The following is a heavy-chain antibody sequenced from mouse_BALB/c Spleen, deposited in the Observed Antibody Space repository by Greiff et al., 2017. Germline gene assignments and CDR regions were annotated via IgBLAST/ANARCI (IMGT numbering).Heavy chain of an antibody. CDR3: AKGDGYYWYYFDY. Sequence: VQLQQSGPSLVQPSQSLSITCTVSGFSLTSYGVHWVRQSPGKGLEWLGVIWRGGSTDYNAAFMSRLSITKDNSKSQVFFKMNSLQADDTAIYYCAKGDGYYWYYFDYWGQGTTLTVSS. CDR1: GFSLTSYG. D-gene: IGHD2-3*01. J-gene: IGHJ2*01. CDR2: IWRGGST. V-gene: IGHV2-5-1*01.